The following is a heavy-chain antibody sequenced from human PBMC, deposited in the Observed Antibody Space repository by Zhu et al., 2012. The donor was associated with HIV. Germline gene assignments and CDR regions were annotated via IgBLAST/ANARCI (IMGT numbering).Heavy chain of an antibody. CDR2: IHHSGTT. CDR1: GGSISSGDYY. V-gene: IGHV4-30-4*08. CDR3: ARADGSGTYYYYYMDV. Sequence: QVQLQESGPGLVKPSQTLSLTCTVSGGSISSGDYYWSWIRQPPGKGLEWIAYIHHSGTTYYNPSLKSRLSISIDTSKNQFSLRLSSVSAADTAVYFCARADGSGTYYYYYMDVRGKGPRSPSP. D-gene: IGHD3-10*01. J-gene: IGHJ6*03.